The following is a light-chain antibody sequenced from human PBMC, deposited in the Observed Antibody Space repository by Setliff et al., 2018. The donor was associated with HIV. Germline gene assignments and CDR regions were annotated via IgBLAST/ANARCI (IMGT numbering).Light chain of an antibody. V-gene: IGLV2-14*03. J-gene: IGLJ1*01. CDR1: SSDVGSYNF. Sequence: QSALTQPASVSGSPGQSITISCTGTSSDVGSYNFVSWYQQHPGKAPQLMIYDVSQRPSGVSHRFSGSKSGNTASLTISGLQPEDEADYYCCSYTSSLTYGVGIGTKVTVL. CDR2: DVS. CDR3: CSYTSSLTYG.